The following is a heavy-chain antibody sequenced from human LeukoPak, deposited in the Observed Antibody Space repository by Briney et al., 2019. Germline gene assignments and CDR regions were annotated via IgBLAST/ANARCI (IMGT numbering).Heavy chain of an antibody. Sequence: GGSLRLSCAASGFTFSSYGMHWVRQAPGEGLEWVAVISYDGSNKYYADSVKGRFTISRDNSKNTLYLQMNSLRAEDTAVYYCAKWYCSSTSCSPVNYWGQGTLVTVSS. D-gene: IGHD2-2*01. CDR1: GFTFSSYG. V-gene: IGHV3-30*18. CDR3: AKWYCSSTSCSPVNY. CDR2: ISYDGSNK. J-gene: IGHJ4*02.